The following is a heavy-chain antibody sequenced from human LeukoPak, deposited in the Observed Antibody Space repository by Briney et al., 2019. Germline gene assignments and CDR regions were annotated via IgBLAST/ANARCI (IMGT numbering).Heavy chain of an antibody. V-gene: IGHV3-33*01. CDR1: GFTFSSYG. CDR2: IWYDGSNK. D-gene: IGHD2-21*02. Sequence: GGSLRLSCAASGFTFSSYGMHWVRQAPGKGLEWVAVIWYDGSNKYYADSVKGRFTISRDNSKNTLYLQMNSLRAEDTAVYYCARDRAYCGGDCPYYYYGMDVWGQGTTVTVSS. CDR3: ARDRAYCGGDCPYYYYGMDV. J-gene: IGHJ6*02.